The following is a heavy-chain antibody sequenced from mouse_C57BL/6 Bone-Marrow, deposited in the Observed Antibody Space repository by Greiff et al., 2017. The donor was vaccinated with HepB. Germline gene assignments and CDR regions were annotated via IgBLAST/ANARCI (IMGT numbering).Heavy chain of an antibody. V-gene: IGHV1-15*01. CDR2: IDPETGGT. J-gene: IGHJ2*01. Sequence: QVQLQESGAELVRPGASVTLSCKASGYTFTDYEMHWVKQTPVHGLEWIGAIDPETGGTAYNQKFKGKAILTADKSSSTAYMELRSLTSEDSAVYYCTSCTTPFDYWGQGTTLTVSS. CDR3: TSCTTPFDY. CDR1: GYTFTDYE. D-gene: IGHD1-1*01.